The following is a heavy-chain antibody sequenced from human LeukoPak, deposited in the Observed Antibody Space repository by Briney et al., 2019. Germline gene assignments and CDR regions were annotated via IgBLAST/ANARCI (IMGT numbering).Heavy chain of an antibody. CDR3: AKDHGSGSGSFDY. D-gene: IGHD3-22*01. J-gene: IGHJ4*02. CDR1: GFTFSSYG. V-gene: IGHV3-30*18. Sequence: GGSLRLSCAASGFTFSSYGMHWVRQAPGKGLEWVAVISYDGSNKYYADSVKGRFTISRDNSKNTLYLQMNSLRAEDTAVYYCAKDHGSGSGSFDYWGQGTLVTVSS. CDR2: ISYDGSNK.